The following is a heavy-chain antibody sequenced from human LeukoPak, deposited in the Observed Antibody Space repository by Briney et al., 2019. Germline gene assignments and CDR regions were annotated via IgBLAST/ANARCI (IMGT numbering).Heavy chain of an antibody. CDR3: ARLKATVSIHAYFDS. V-gene: IGHV4-59*01. CDR2: IDHSGST. D-gene: IGHD4-17*01. Sequence: SETLSLTCAVYGGSFSGYYWTWIRQPPGKGLEWIGYIDHSGSTNYNPSLKSRVSISSDTSKNQFSLELSSVTAADTAVYYCARLKATVSIHAYFDSWGQGTLVTVSS. J-gene: IGHJ4*02. CDR1: GGSFSGYY.